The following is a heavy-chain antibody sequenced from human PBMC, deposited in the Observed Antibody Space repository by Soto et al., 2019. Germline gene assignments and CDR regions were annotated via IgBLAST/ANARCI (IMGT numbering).Heavy chain of an antibody. V-gene: IGHV3-23*01. Sequence: GGSLRLSCAASGFTFSSYAMSWVRQAPGKGLEWVSAISGSGGSTYYADSVKGRFTISRDNSKNTLYLQMNSLRAEDTAVYYCASKRPDGGSCKCRYFDYWGQGTLVTVSS. CDR1: GFTFSSYA. D-gene: IGHD2-15*01. J-gene: IGHJ4*02. CDR2: ISGSGGST. CDR3: ASKRPDGGSCKCRYFDY.